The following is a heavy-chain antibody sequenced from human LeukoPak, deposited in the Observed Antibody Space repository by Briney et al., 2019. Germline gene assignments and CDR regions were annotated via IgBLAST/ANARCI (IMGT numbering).Heavy chain of an antibody. V-gene: IGHV4-4*08. CDR2: VYNGGTT. J-gene: IGHJ4*02. CDR3: ARDQTYSGSGIYTYFDY. D-gene: IGHD3-10*01. Sequence: SETLSLTCDVSGGSISHYYWTWIRQPPGKGLEWLGFVYNGGTTNYNPSLKSRVTISVDTSKNQFSLRLSSVTAADTAVYYCARDQTYSGSGIYTYFDYWAREFWSPSPQ. CDR1: GGSISHYY.